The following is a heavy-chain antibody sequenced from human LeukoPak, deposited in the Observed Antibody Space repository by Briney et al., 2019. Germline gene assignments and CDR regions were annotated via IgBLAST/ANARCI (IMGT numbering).Heavy chain of an antibody. V-gene: IGHV4-59*02. CDR2: VYYSGST. CDR1: GGSVSSYY. CDR3: AREANSPTARYWYFDL. D-gene: IGHD2-21*01. J-gene: IGHJ2*01. Sequence: SETLSLTCTVSGGSVSSYYWSWMRQSPGRGLEWIGYVYYSGSTNYNPALKSRVTISLDTSENQFSLKLSSVTAADTAVYYCAREANSPTARYWYFDLWGRGTQVTVSS.